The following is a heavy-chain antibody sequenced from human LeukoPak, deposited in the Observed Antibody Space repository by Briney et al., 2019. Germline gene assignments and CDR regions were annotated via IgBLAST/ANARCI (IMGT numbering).Heavy chain of an antibody. CDR1: GYTFTSYG. Sequence: ASVKVSCKASGYTFTSYGISWVRQAPGQGLERMGWISAYNGNTNYAQKLQCRVTMTTDTSTSTAYMELRSLRSDDTAVYYCARVHDYGDYFDYWGQGTLVTVSS. CDR2: ISAYNGNT. J-gene: IGHJ4*02. CDR3: ARVHDYGDYFDY. D-gene: IGHD4-17*01. V-gene: IGHV1-18*01.